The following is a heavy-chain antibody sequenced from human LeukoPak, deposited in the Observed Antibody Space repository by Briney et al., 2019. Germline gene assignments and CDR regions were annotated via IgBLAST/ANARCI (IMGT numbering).Heavy chain of an antibody. CDR1: GFTFSKHW. V-gene: IGHV3-7*01. J-gene: IGHJ5*02. CDR3: ARGVETGVDWFDP. Sequence: GGSLRLSCAASGFTFSKHWMTWVRQAPWKGLEWVANIKQDGGQKYYVDSVKGRFTISRDNAKNSLYLRMNSLRADDTAVYYCARGVETGVDWFDPWGQGTLVTVSS. D-gene: IGHD3-3*01. CDR2: IKQDGGQK.